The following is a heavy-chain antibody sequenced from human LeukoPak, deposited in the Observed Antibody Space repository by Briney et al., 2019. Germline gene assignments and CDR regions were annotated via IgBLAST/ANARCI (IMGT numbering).Heavy chain of an antibody. CDR3: ARALIAAVYYYGMDV. D-gene: IGHD6-6*01. Sequence: GGSLRLSCTASGFTFSNYAMHWVRQAPGKGLEWVAVIWYDGSNKYYADSVKGRFTISRDNSKNTLYLQMNSLRAEDTAVYYCARALIAAVYYYGMDVWGQGTTVTVSS. CDR2: IWYDGSNK. V-gene: IGHV3-33*08. J-gene: IGHJ6*02. CDR1: GFTFSNYA.